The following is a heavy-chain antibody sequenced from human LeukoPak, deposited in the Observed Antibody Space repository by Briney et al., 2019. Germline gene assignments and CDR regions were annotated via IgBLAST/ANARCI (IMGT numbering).Heavy chain of an antibody. V-gene: IGHV1-18*01. CDR1: GYTFTSYG. Sequence: ASVKVSCKASGYTFTSYGISWVRQAPGQGLEWMGWISAYNGNTNYAQKLQGRVTMTTDTSTSTAYMELRSLRSDDTAVYYCARDGSRLWFGEVWGEMDVWGQGTTVTVS. D-gene: IGHD3-10*01. CDR3: ARDGSRLWFGEVWGEMDV. J-gene: IGHJ6*02. CDR2: ISAYNGNT.